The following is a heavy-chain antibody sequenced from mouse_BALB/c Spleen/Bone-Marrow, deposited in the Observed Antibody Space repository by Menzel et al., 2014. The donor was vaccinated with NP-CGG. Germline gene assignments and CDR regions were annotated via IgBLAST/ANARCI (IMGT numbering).Heavy chain of an antibody. V-gene: IGHV6-6*02. J-gene: IGHJ4*01. CDR2: IRLKSNNYAT. D-gene: IGHD2-14*01. Sequence: EVKLVESGAGLVQPGGSMKLSCVASGFTFSNYWMHWVRQSPEKGLEWVAEIRLKSNNYATHYTESVKGRFTISRDDSKSSSYLQMDNLRAEDADIYYCTRGIYYRNYYAMDYWGQGTSVTVSS. CDR3: TRGIYYRNYYAMDY. CDR1: GFTFSNYW.